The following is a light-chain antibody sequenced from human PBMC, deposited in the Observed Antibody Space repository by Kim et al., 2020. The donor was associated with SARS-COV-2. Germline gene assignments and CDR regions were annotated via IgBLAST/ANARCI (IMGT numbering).Light chain of an antibody. J-gene: IGKJ1*01. CDR3: KHRSSWPRT. CDR1: QSVSSY. CDR2: AAS. Sequence: EIVLTQSPGTLSLSPGERATLSCRASQSVSSYLAWYQQKPGQAPRLLIYAASNRATGIPARFSGSGSGTDFTLTISSLEPEDFAVYYCKHRSSWPRTSGQGTKVEI. V-gene: IGKV3-11*01.